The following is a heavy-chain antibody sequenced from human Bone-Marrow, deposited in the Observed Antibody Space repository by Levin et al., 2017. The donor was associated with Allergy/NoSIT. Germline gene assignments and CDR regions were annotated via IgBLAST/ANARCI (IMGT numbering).Heavy chain of an antibody. CDR3: ARTEGFNWFDP. CDR2: ISSTGDII. CDR1: GFTFSMSS. Sequence: GGSLRLSCAASGFTFSMSSMNWVRQAPGKGLEWISYISSTGDIIYYADSVQGRFTISRDNANNSLYLQMNSLRVEDTALYYCARTEGFNWFDPWGQGSLVTDSS. J-gene: IGHJ5*02. V-gene: IGHV3-48*01.